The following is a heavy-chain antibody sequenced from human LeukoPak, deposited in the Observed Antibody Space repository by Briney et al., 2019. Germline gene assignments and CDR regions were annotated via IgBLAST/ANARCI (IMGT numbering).Heavy chain of an antibody. J-gene: IGHJ4*02. D-gene: IGHD3-22*01. CDR1: GVSISSYY. V-gene: IGHV4-59*08. Sequence: PSETLSLTCTVSGVSISSYYWSWIRQPPGKGLEWIGYIYYSGSTNHNPSLKSRLTISVEKSKNQFSLKLSSVTAADTAVYYCARHGTFFYDSSGYLPFDYWGQGTLVTVSS. CDR2: IYYSGST. CDR3: ARHGTFFYDSSGYLPFDY.